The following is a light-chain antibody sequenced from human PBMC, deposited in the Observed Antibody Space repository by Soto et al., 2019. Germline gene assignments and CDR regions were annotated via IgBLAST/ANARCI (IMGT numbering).Light chain of an antibody. CDR1: QTVNSR. CDR3: HQRQSWPRT. Sequence: GVTQSPATRSWCTGERAILSGGACQTVNSRLAWYQHKPGQAPRLLIYHTSNRATGIPARFSGSGSGTDFTLTISSLEPEDFAVYYCHQRQSWPRTFGQGTKVDIK. J-gene: IGKJ1*01. CDR2: HTS. V-gene: IGKV3-11*01.